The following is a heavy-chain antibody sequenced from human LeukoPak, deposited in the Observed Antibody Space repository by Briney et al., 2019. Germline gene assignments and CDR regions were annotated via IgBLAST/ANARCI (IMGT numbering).Heavy chain of an antibody. Sequence: GGSLRLSCVASGFTFSSYWMTWVRQAPGKAMEWVSSITSSGTYIFYADSVKGRFTISRDNAKNSLYLQMDSLGPEDTAVYYCARDPYSGNYGNDYYYYMDVWGKGTTVTISS. CDR2: ITSSGTYI. D-gene: IGHD1-26*01. J-gene: IGHJ6*03. CDR1: GFTFSSYW. CDR3: ARDPYSGNYGNDYYYYMDV. V-gene: IGHV3-21*01.